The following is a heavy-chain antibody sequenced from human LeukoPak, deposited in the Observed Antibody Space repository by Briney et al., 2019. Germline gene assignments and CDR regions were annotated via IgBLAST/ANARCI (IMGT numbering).Heavy chain of an antibody. D-gene: IGHD6-6*01. J-gene: IGHJ4*02. CDR2: INHSGST. Sequence: PSETLSFTCAVYGGSFSGYYWSWIRQPPGKGLEWIGEINHSGSTNYNPSLKSRVTISVDTSKNQFSLKLSSVTAADTAVYYCASGGYSSSSADYWGQGTLVTVSS. CDR3: ASGGYSSSSADY. CDR1: GGSFSGYY. V-gene: IGHV4-34*01.